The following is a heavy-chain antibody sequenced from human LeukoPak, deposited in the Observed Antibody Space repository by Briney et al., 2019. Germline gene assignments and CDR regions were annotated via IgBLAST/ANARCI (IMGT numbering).Heavy chain of an antibody. Sequence: ASETLSLTCTVSGGSISSYYWSWIRQPPGKGLEWIGYIYYSGSTNYNPSLKGRVTISVDTSKTEFSLKLSSVTAADTAVYYCARAVGAMAALDYWGQGTLVTVSS. CDR2: IYYSGST. CDR1: GGSISSYY. CDR3: ARAVGAMAALDY. D-gene: IGHD5-24*01. V-gene: IGHV4-59*01. J-gene: IGHJ4*02.